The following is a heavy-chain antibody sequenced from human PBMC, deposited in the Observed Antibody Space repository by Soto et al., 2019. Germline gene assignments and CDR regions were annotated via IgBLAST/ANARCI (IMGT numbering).Heavy chain of an antibody. CDR2: IYYSGST. Sequence: SETLSLTCTVSGGSISSGGYYWSWIRQHPGKGLEWIGYIYYSGSTYYNPSLKSRVTISVDTSKNQFALKLSSVTAADTAVYYCARIGAGHYDFWSGYPGAGYWFDPWGQGTLVTVSS. D-gene: IGHD3-3*01. J-gene: IGHJ5*02. CDR1: GGSISSGGYY. CDR3: ARIGAGHYDFWSGYPGAGYWFDP. V-gene: IGHV4-31*03.